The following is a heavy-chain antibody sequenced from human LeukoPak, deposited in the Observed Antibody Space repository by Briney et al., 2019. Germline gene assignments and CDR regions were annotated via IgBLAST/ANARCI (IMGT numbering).Heavy chain of an antibody. V-gene: IGHV1-69*13. CDR2: IFPFFGTP. CDR3: ARERWEPPYYYFGLDV. Sequence: GASVKVSCKDSGGTLSSYAITWVRQAPGQGLEWMGGIFPFFGTPDYAQKFQGRLTLIADESTGTAYMELSSLRSEGTAIYYCARERWEPPYYYFGLDVWGQGTTVTVSS. D-gene: IGHD1-26*01. CDR1: GGTLSSYA. J-gene: IGHJ6*02.